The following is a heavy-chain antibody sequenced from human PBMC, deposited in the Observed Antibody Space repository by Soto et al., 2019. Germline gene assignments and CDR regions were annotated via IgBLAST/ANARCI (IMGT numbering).Heavy chain of an antibody. CDR2: IIPIFGTA. V-gene: IGHV1-69*06. CDR1: GGTFSSYA. Sequence: SVKVSCKASGGTFSSYAISWVRQAPGQGLEWMGGIIPIFGTANYAQKFQGRVTITADKSTSTAYMELSSLRSEDTAVYYCARDRGTAMDTGTFDYWGQGTLVTVSS. CDR3: ARDRGTAMDTGTFDY. D-gene: IGHD5-18*01. J-gene: IGHJ4*02.